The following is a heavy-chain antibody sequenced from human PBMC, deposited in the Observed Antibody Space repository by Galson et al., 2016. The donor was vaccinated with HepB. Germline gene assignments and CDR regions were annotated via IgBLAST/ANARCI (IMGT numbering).Heavy chain of an antibody. CDR3: AKDDTRLWFDY. V-gene: IGHV3-23*01. CDR1: GFTFSSYG. D-gene: IGHD2-21*01. Sequence: SLRLSCAASGFTFSSYGMSWVRQPPGKGLKWVSTIHDNGGTTYYAKSVKGRFTISRENSKNTLNLQMNSLRAGATARINWAKDDTRLWFDYWGQGTLVTASS. CDR2: IHDNGGTT. J-gene: IGHJ4*01.